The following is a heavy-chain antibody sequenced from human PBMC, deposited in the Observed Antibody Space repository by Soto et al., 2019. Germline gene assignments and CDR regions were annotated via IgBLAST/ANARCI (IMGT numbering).Heavy chain of an antibody. CDR1: GFNFGEYA. J-gene: IGHJ4*02. V-gene: IGHV3-49*04. Sequence: GGSLRLSCAASGFNFGEYAMSWVRQAPGKGLEWLSFIRSRAFGGTAEYAASVQDRITTSRDDSRRIVYLQLNGLKTDDTAVYYCTRYGDNLSFGYWGRGTLVTVSS. CDR3: TRYGDNLSFGY. CDR2: IRSRAFGGTA. D-gene: IGHD2-21*02.